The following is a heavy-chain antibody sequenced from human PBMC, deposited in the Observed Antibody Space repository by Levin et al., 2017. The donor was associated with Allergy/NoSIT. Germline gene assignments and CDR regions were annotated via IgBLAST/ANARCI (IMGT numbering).Heavy chain of an antibody. D-gene: IGHD1-7*01. CDR2: IYYSGST. J-gene: IGHJ6*02. V-gene: IGHV4-39*01. CDR3: ARLRITGTHRGYMDV. CDR1: GGSISSSSYY. Sequence: GSLRLSCTVSGGSISSSSYYWGWIRQPPGKGLEWIGSIYYSGSTYYNPSLKSRVTMSVDTSKNQFSLKLSSVTAADTAVDYCARLRITGTHRGYMDVWGQGTTVTVSS.